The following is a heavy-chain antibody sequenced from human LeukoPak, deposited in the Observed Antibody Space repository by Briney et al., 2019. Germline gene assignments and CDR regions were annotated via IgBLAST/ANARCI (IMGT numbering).Heavy chain of an antibody. J-gene: IGHJ2*01. V-gene: IGHV3-13*01. CDR3: ARVGGGSGSPWYFDL. CDR2: IGTAGDT. D-gene: IGHD3-10*01. Sequence: GGSLRLSCAASGFTFSSYDMRWVRQATGKGLEWVSAIGTAGDTYYPGSVKGRFTISRENAKNSLYLQMNSLRAGDTAVYYCARVGGGSGSPWYFDLWGRGTLVTVSS. CDR1: GFTFSSYD.